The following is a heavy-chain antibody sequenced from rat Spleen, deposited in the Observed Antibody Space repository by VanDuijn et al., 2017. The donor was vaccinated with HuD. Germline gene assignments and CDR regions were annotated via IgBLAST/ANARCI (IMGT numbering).Heavy chain of an antibody. CDR3: ARPHSSHYVMDA. J-gene: IGHJ4*01. CDR2: ISTGGGNT. CDR1: GFTFSDYY. D-gene: IGHD1-8*01. Sequence: EVQLVESDGGLVQPGRSLKLSCAASGFTFSDYYMAWVRQAPTKGLEWVASISTGGGNTYYRDSVKGRFTISRDNAKSTLYLQMNSLRSEDTATYYCARPHSSHYVMDAWGQGASVTVSS. V-gene: IGHV5-25*01.